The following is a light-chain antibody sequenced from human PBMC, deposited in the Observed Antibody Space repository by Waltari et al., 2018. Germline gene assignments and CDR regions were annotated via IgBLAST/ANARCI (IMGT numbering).Light chain of an antibody. CDR3: CSYAGRNIWV. J-gene: IGLJ3*02. CDR2: ELI. Sequence: QSALTQPASVSGSPGQSITISCTGTSSDVGFYTLVSWYQQHPDKAPKLMVYELIERPSGVSNRFSGSKSGNTASLTISGLQAEDEADYYCCSYAGRNIWVFGGGTKLTVL. V-gene: IGLV2-23*02. CDR1: SSDVGFYTL.